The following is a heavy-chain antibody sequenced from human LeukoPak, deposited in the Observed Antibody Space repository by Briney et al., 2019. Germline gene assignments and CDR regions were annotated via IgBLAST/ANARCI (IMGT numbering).Heavy chain of an antibody. Sequence: GGSLRLSCAASGFTFRSYGMSWVRQAPGKGLEWVSGISGSGDTTYYADSVKGRFTISRDNSKNTLYLQMNSLRAEDTAVYYCAKESALFEGYNWFDPWGQGTLVTVSS. CDR1: GFTFRSYG. CDR3: AKESALFEGYNWFDP. V-gene: IGHV3-23*01. CDR2: ISGSGDTT. D-gene: IGHD3-10*01. J-gene: IGHJ5*02.